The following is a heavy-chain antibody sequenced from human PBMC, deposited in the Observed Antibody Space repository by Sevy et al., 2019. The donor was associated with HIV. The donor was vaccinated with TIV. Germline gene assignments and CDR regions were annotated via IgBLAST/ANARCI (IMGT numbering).Heavy chain of an antibody. CDR1: GGSIRRSTYY. CDR2: IYYSGGT. CDR3: ARPMVKSTYDTFDT. D-gene: IGHD2-21*01. J-gene: IGHJ3*02. Sequence: SETLSLTCLVSGGSIRRSTYYWGWIRQPPGKGLDWIGGIYYSGGTYYNPSLKPRVTISVDTSKNQFFLKLSSVTAADTALYYCARPMVKSTYDTFDTWGQGTMVTVSS. V-gene: IGHV4-39*01.